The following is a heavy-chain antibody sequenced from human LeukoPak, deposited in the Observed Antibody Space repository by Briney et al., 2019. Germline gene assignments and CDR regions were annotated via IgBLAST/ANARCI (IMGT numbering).Heavy chain of an antibody. CDR3: ATNILVRDIINWFDP. J-gene: IGHJ5*02. CDR2: IKPNSGDT. CDR1: GYTFTGYY. Sequence: GASVKVSCKASGYTFTGYYMHWVRQAPGQGLKWMGWIKPNSGDTRSAQKFQGRVTMTRDTSISTAYMELSSLRYDDTAVYYCATNILVRDIINWFDPWGQGTLVTVSS. D-gene: IGHD3-10*01. V-gene: IGHV1-2*02.